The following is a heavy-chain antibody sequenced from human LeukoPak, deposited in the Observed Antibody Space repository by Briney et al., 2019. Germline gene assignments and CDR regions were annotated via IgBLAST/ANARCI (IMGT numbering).Heavy chain of an antibody. Sequence: GESLKISCKASGYTFVNYWIGWVRQMPAKGLELTGIIYPGDSDTRKSPSFQGHVTISVDKSISTAYLQWSSLKASDTAMYYCARLRSNAYYDCSDIWGQGTMVTVSS. CDR3: ARLRSNAYYDCSDI. D-gene: IGHD3-16*01. J-gene: IGHJ3*02. CDR1: GYTFVNYW. CDR2: IYPGDSDT. V-gene: IGHV5-51*01.